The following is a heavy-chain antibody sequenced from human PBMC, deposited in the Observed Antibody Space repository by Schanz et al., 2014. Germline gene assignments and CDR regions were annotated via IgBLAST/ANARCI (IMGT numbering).Heavy chain of an antibody. V-gene: IGHV3-7*01. CDR3: AREQIMAAAGLVDY. J-gene: IGHJ4*01. Sequence: EVQLVESGGGLVQPGGSLRLSCGGSGFTFSKYWMSWVRQAPGKGLEWVANIKQDGSEKYYVDAVKGRFTISRDNAKNSLFLQMNSLRVEDTAVYYCAREQIMAAAGLVDYWGHGTLVTVSS. CDR1: GFTFSKYW. CDR2: IKQDGSEK. D-gene: IGHD6-13*01.